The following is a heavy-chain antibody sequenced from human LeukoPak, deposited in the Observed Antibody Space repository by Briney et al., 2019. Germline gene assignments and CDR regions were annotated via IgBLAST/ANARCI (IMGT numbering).Heavy chain of an antibody. D-gene: IGHD6-19*01. CDR1: GYRFTGYW. J-gene: IGHJ6*03. CDR3: AREVGSSGPYYYYYMDV. CDR2: IYPGDSDT. Sequence: GESLKISCKGSGYRFTGYWIGWVRQMPGKGLEWMGIIYPGDSDTRYSPSFQGQVTISADTSISTAYLQWSSLKASDTAMYSCAREVGSSGPYYYYYMDVWGKGTTVTVSS. V-gene: IGHV5-51*01.